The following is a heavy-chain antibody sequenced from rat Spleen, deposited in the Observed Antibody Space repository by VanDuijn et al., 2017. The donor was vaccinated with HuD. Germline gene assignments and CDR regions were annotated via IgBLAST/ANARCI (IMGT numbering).Heavy chain of an antibody. V-gene: IGHV5-22*01. Sequence: EVQLVESGGGSVQPGGSMKLSCAASGFTFTDYYMAWVRQAPKKGLEWVASINYEGSSTYYGDSVKGRFTVSRENAKSTLYFLMDSLRSEDTATYYCVRQDTSGYSNWFTYWGQGTLVTVSS. D-gene: IGHD4-3*01. J-gene: IGHJ3*01. CDR3: VRQDTSGYSNWFTY. CDR2: INYEGSST. CDR1: GFTFTDYY.